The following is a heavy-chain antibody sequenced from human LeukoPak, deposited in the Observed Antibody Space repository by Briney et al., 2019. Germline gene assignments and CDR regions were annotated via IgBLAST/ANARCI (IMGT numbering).Heavy chain of an antibody. CDR2: AYYRSKWYN. V-gene: IGHV6-1*01. Sequence: SQTLSLTCAISGDSVSSNSAAWNWIRQSPSRGLEWLGRAYYRSKWYNDHAVFVKSRITINPDTSKNQFSPQLNSVTPEDTAVYYCARGVTVVGYYFDYWGQGTLVTVSS. D-gene: IGHD6-19*01. J-gene: IGHJ4*02. CDR3: ARGVTVVGYYFDY. CDR1: GDSVSSNSAA.